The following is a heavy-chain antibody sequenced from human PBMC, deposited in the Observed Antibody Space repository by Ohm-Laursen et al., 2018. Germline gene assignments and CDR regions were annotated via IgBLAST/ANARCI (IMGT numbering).Heavy chain of an antibody. J-gene: IGHJ3*02. Sequence: SSVKVSCKASGYTFTGYYMHWVRQAPGQGLEWMGGIIPIFGTANYAQKFQGRVTITADKSTSTAYMELSSLRSEDTAVYYCATLWFGDDAFDIWGQGTMVTVSS. V-gene: IGHV1-69*06. D-gene: IGHD3-10*01. CDR1: GYTFTGYY. CDR2: IIPIFGTA. CDR3: ATLWFGDDAFDI.